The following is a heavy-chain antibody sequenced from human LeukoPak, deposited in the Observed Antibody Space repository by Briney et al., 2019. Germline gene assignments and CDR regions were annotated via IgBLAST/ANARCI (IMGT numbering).Heavy chain of an antibody. D-gene: IGHD3-10*01. CDR3: ARAPQATRGSFGNYHMDV. CDR1: GFIFRNYP. CDR2: ISYDGSLT. V-gene: IGHV3-30-3*01. J-gene: IGHJ6*02. Sequence: GRSLRLSCAASGFIFRNYPMHWVRRAPGKGLEWVAAISYDGSLTDYADSVRGRFTISRDDSQNTLDLQMNSLRDDDAGVYFCARAPQATRGSFGNYHMDVWGQGTTVTVS.